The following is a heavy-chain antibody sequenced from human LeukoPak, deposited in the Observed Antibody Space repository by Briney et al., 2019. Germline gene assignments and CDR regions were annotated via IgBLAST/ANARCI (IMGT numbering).Heavy chain of an antibody. CDR1: GGSISSYH. CDR3: ARSSVADSYYYYYYMDV. Sequence: SETLSLTCTISGGSISSYHWNWIRQPAGKGLEWIGRIYTSGSTNYNPSLKSRVSMSLDTSKNQFSLRLSSVTALDTAVYYCARSSVADSYYYYYYMDVWGKGTTVTVSS. J-gene: IGHJ6*03. V-gene: IGHV4-4*07. D-gene: IGHD6-19*01. CDR2: IYTSGST.